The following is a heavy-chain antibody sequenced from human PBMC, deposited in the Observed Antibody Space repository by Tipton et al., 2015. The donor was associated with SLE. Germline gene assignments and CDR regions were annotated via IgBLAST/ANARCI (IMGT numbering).Heavy chain of an antibody. CDR1: GASISRGSYY. D-gene: IGHD1-26*01. Sequence: TLSLTCSVSGASISRGSYYWTWVRQPAGKGLEWIGHVYTGGATTYNPSLQSRVTISVDTSKNHFSLKVTSVTAADTALYYCARASGGPGGNYGDDFWGQGTLVTVSS. J-gene: IGHJ4*02. CDR2: VYTGGAT. V-gene: IGHV4-61*09. CDR3: ARASGGPGGNYGDDF.